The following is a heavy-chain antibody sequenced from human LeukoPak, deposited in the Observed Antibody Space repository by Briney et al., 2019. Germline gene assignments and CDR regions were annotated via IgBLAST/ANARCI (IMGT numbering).Heavy chain of an antibody. J-gene: IGHJ4*02. CDR3: AKHADYGDYKGYYFDY. D-gene: IGHD4-17*01. Sequence: GGSLRLSCAASGFTFSSYGMSWVRQAPGKGLEWVSAISGSGGSTYYADSVKGRFTISRDNSKNTLYLQMNSLRAEDTAVYYCAKHADYGDYKGYYFDYWGQGTLVTVSS. CDR2: ISGSGGST. V-gene: IGHV3-23*01. CDR1: GFTFSSYG.